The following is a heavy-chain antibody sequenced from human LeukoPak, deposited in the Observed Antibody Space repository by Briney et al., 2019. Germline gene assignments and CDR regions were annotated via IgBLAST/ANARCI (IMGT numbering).Heavy chain of an antibody. J-gene: IGHJ5*02. CDR2: IYTSGST. CDR3: ASDRGHSSWAWFDP. V-gene: IGHV4-4*07. Sequence: SETLSLTCTVSGGSISSYYWSWIRQPAGKGLEWIGRIYTSGSTNYNPSLKSRVTMSVDTSKNQFSLKLSSVTAADTAVYYCASDRGHSSWAWFDPWGQGTLVTVSS. CDR1: GGSISSYY. D-gene: IGHD6-13*01.